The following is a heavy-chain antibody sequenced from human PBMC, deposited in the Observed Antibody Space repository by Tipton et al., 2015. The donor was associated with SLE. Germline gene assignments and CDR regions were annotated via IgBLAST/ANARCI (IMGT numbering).Heavy chain of an antibody. J-gene: IGHJ4*02. D-gene: IGHD4-17*01. Sequence: SLRLSCAASGFTFSSYWMSWVRQAPGKGLEWVANIKQDGSEKYYVDSVKGRFTISRDNAKNSLYLQMNSLRAEDTAVYYCAREGVYGDHTFDYWGQGTLVTVSS. CDR2: IKQDGSEK. CDR1: GFTFSSYW. V-gene: IGHV3-7*03. CDR3: AREGVYGDHTFDY.